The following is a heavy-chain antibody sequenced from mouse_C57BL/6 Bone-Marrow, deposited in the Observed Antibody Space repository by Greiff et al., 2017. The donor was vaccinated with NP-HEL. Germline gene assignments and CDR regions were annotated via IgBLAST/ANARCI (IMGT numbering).Heavy chain of an antibody. CDR1: GYAFSSSW. Sequence: QVQLKESGPELVKPGASVKISCKASGYAFSSSWMNWVKQRPGKGLEWIGRIYPGDGDTNYNGKFKGKATLTADKSSSTAYMQLSSLTSEDSAVYFCARGTLFVWGQGTTLTVSS. V-gene: IGHV1-82*01. D-gene: IGHD3-3*01. J-gene: IGHJ2*01. CDR2: IYPGDGDT. CDR3: ARGTLFV.